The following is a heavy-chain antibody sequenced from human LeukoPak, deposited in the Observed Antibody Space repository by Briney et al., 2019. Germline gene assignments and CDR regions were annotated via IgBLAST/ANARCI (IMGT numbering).Heavy chain of an antibody. CDR1: GYTLTELS. CDR3: ATSKIVGATPDGRLNY. V-gene: IGHV1-24*01. Sequence: ASVKVSCKVSGYTLTELSMHWVRQAPGKGLEWIGGFDPEDGETIYAQKFQGRVTMTEDTSTDTAYMELSSLRSEDTAVYYCATSKIVGATPDGRLNYWGQGTLVTVSS. D-gene: IGHD1-26*01. CDR2: FDPEDGET. J-gene: IGHJ4*02.